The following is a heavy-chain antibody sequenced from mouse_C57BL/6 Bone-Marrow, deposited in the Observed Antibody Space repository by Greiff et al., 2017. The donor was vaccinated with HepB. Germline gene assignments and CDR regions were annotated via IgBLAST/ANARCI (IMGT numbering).Heavy chain of an antibody. CDR2: ISYDGNN. CDR1: GYSIPSGYS. J-gene: IGHJ4*01. D-gene: IGHD1-1*01. Sequence: VQLQQSGPGLVQPSQSLSLPCSVPGYSIPSGYSCTWVRQFPGNKLEWMGYISYDGNNNYNPSLKKRISITRDTSKNQFVLKLNSVTTEDTATYYCARKGTTVYAMDYWGEGTSVTVSS. CDR3: ARKGTTVYAMDY. V-gene: IGHV3-6*01.